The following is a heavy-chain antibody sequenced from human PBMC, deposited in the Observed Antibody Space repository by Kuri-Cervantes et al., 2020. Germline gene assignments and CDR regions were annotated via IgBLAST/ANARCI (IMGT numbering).Heavy chain of an antibody. V-gene: IGHV1-3*01. D-gene: IGHD3-3*01. J-gene: IGHJ4*02. CDR1: GYTFTSYA. CDR3: ARDRGFGDENDY. Sequence: ASVKVSCKASGYTFTSYAMHWVRQAPGQRLEWMGWINAGNGNTKYSQKFQGRVTITRDTSASTAYMELSSLRSDDTAVYYCARDRGFGDENDYWGQGTLVTVSS. CDR2: INAGNGNT.